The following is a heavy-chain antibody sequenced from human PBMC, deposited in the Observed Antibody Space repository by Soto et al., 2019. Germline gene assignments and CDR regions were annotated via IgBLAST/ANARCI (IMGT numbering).Heavy chain of an antibody. Sequence: GGSLRLSCSASGFTFNIYSMNWVRQAPGKGLEWVSSISSRSSNIDYADSVKGRFTISRDNANNSLYLQMNNLSADDTAVYYCARDTKMLAPLIYMDHWGRGTLVTV. CDR2: ISSRSSNI. CDR3: ARDTKMLAPLIYMDH. V-gene: IGHV3-21*01. CDR1: GFTFNIYS. J-gene: IGHJ4*02. D-gene: IGHD3-22*01.